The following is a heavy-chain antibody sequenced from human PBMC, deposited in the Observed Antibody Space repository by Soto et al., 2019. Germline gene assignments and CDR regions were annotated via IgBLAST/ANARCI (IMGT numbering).Heavy chain of an antibody. V-gene: IGHV1-18*01. CDR3: AREGSVSSGYYSEPDAFDI. D-gene: IGHD3-22*01. Sequence: ASVKVSCKASGYTFTSYGISWVRQARGQGLEWMGWISAYNGNTNYAQKLQGRVTMTTDTSTSTAYMELRSLRSDDTAVYYCAREGSVSSGYYSEPDAFDIWGQGTMVTVSS. CDR2: ISAYNGNT. CDR1: GYTFTSYG. J-gene: IGHJ3*02.